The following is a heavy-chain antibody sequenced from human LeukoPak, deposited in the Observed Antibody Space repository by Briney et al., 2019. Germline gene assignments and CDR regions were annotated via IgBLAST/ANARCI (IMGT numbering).Heavy chain of an antibody. D-gene: IGHD7-27*01. CDR1: GFTFSNAW. CDR2: IKSITDGGTA. Sequence: GGSLRLSCAASGFTFSNAWMSWVRQAPGKGLEWVGSIKSITDGGTADYVAPVKGRFTISRDDSKDTLYLQMNSLKTEDTAIYYCTTLRSTWGYWGQGTLVTVSS. J-gene: IGHJ4*02. V-gene: IGHV3-15*01. CDR3: TTLRSTWGY.